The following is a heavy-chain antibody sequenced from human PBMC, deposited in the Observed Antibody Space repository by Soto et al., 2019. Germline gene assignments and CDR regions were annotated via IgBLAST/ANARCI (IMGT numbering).Heavy chain of an antibody. J-gene: IGHJ6*01. V-gene: IGHV3-33*01. CDR1: GFTFSYYG. CDR2: IWYDGSKK. D-gene: IGHD2-15*01. CDR3: ASRVAIPVTDYYYGMEV. Sequence: QVQLVESGGGVVQPGRSLRLSCAASGFTFSYYGMHWVRQAPGKGLEWVAVIWYDGSKKYYGDSVKGRITISRDNSKTTSYLQMKSLGAEDMAVYYWASRVAIPVTDYYYGMEVWDEGTTVIVAS.